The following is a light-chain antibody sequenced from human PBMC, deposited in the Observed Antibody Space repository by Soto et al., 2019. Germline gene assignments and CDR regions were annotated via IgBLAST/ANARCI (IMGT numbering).Light chain of an antibody. J-gene: IGKJ1*01. Sequence: DIQMTQSPSTLSASVGDSATITCRASQTISSWLAWYQQKPGRALKLLIYKASTLESEVPSRFSGSGSGTEFTLTISSLQPDDFATYYCQQYNRSPWTFGQGTKVEIK. V-gene: IGKV1-5*03. CDR3: QQYNRSPWT. CDR2: KAS. CDR1: QTISSW.